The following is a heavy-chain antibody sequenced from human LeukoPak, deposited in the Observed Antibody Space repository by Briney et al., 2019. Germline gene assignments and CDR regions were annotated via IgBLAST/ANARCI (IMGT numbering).Heavy chain of an antibody. V-gene: IGHV1-2*02. J-gene: IGHJ6*03. CDR1: GYTFTGYY. CDR2: INPNSGGT. D-gene: IGHD3-22*01. Sequence: ASVKVSCKASGYTFTGYYMHWVRQAPGQGLEWMGWINPNSGGTNYAQKFQGRVTMTRDTSISTAYMELSRLRSDDTAVYYCARVVTYSSGYYSLPFYYYYYMDVWGKGTTVTISS. CDR3: ARVVTYSSGYYSLPFYYYYYMDV.